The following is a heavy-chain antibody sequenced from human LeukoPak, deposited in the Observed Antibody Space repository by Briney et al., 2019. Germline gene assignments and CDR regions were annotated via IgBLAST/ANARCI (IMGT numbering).Heavy chain of an antibody. CDR1: GGSFSGYY. CDR3: ARGVGSSGSGVDY. J-gene: IGHJ4*02. D-gene: IGHD3-22*01. V-gene: IGHV4-34*01. CDR2: INHSGST. Sequence: PSETLSLTCAVSGGSFSGYYWSWIRQPPGKGLEWIGEINHSGSTNYNPSLKSRVTISVDTSKNQLSLKLSSVTAADTAVYYCARGVGSSGSGVDYWGQGTLVTVSS.